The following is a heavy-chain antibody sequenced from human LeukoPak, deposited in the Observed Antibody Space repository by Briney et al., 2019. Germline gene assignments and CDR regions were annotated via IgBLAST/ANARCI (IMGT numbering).Heavy chain of an antibody. CDR1: GFTFSSYW. Sequence: PGGSLRLSCAASGFTFSSYWMSWVRQAPGKGLEWVANIKQDGSEKNYVDSVKGRFTISRDNAKNSLDLQMNSLRAEDTAVYYWARAGGYASSWAYWGQGTLVTVSS. J-gene: IGHJ4*02. CDR2: IKQDGSEK. CDR3: ARAGGYASSWAY. D-gene: IGHD5-12*01. V-gene: IGHV3-7*01.